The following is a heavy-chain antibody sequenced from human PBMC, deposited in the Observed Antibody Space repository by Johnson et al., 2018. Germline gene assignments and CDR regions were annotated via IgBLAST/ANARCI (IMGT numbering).Heavy chain of an antibody. D-gene: IGHD3-3*01. J-gene: IGHJ4*02. CDR3: AKGDYVFWSGYLH. CDR2: ISFDGTGK. CDR1: GFTFTTYA. Sequence: QVQLVESGGGVVQPGGSLRLSCTASGFTFTTYAIHWVRQAPGKGLEGMAVISFDGTGKFSADSVKGRLTISRDDSKNPVYLELNSLTSEDTAVYYCAKGDYVFWSGYLHWGQGTLVTVSS. V-gene: IGHV3-30*18.